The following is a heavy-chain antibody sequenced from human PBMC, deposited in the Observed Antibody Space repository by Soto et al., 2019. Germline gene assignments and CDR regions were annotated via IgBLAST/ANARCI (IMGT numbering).Heavy chain of an antibody. J-gene: IGHJ4*02. V-gene: IGHV3-21*01. CDR1: GFTFSSYS. Sequence: GGSLSLSCAASGFTFSSYSMNWVRQAPGKGLEWVSSISSSSSYIYYADSVKGRFTISRDNAKNSLYLQMNSLRAEDTAVYYCARGGYCSSTSCYDDFDYWGQGTLVTGSS. CDR3: ARGGYCSSTSCYDDFDY. CDR2: ISSSSSYI. D-gene: IGHD2-2*01.